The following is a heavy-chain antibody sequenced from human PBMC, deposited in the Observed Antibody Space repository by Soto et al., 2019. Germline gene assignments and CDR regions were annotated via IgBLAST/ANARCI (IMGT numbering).Heavy chain of an antibody. Sequence: QVQLVQSGAEVKKPGSSVKVSCKASGGTFSSYAISWVRQAPGQGLEWMGGVIPIFGTANYAQKFQGRVTSTADESTSTAYMELSSLRSEETDVYYCARSRGPYYDFWSGYPGGWFDPWGQGTLVPVSS. V-gene: IGHV1-69*01. J-gene: IGHJ5*02. CDR3: ARSRGPYYDFWSGYPGGWFDP. CDR1: GGTFSSYA. D-gene: IGHD3-3*01. CDR2: VIPIFGTA.